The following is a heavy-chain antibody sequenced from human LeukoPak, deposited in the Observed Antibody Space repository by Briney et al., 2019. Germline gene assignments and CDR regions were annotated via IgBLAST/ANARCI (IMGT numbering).Heavy chain of an antibody. CDR1: GFTFSDYY. CDR3: ARELATSGSYYRCLAADY. V-gene: IGHV3-11*01. D-gene: IGHD1-26*01. J-gene: IGHJ4*02. Sequence: GGSLRLSCAASGFTFSDYYMSWIRQAPGKGLEWVSYISSSGSTIYYADSVKGRFTISRDNAKNSLYLQMNSLRAEDTAVYYCARELATSGSYYRCLAADYWGQGTLVTFSS. CDR2: ISSSGSTI.